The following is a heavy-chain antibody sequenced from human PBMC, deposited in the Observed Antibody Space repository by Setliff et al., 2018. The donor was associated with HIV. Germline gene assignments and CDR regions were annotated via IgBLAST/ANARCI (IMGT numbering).Heavy chain of an antibody. CDR1: GGSFSGFY. CDR2: INHGGHT. Sequence: SETLSLTCAVYGGSFSGFYWSWIRQPPGKGLEWIGEINHGGHTNYNPSLKSRATILVDTSKKQFSLRLSSVTAADTAVYYCARLPRGVDNSDYWGRGTLVTV. CDR3: ARLPRGVDNSDY. J-gene: IGHJ4*02. D-gene: IGHD3-10*01. V-gene: IGHV4-34*01.